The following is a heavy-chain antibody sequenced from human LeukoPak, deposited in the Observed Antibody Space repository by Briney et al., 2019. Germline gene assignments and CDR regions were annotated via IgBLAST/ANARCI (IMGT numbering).Heavy chain of an antibody. CDR1: GGSISSGGYY. V-gene: IGHV4-31*03. Sequence: SETLSLTCTVSGGSISSGGYYWSWIRQHPGKGLEWIGYIYYSGSTYHNPSLKSRVTISVDTSKNQFSLKLSSVTAADTAVYYCARDRGDGYNSNYFDYWGQGTLVTVSS. J-gene: IGHJ4*02. D-gene: IGHD5-24*01. CDR3: ARDRGDGYNSNYFDY. CDR2: IYYSGST.